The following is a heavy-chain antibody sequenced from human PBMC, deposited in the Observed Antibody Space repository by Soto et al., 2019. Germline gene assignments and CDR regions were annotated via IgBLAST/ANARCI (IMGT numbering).Heavy chain of an antibody. Sequence: GGSLRLSCAAYVLTFSSYWMRWVRQAPGKGLEWVASINEDETEKNYVDSVKGRFTISRDNAKNSLYLQMNSLRVDDTAVYYCARSSGYMDVWGKGTTVTVSS. J-gene: IGHJ6*03. CDR2: INEDETEK. D-gene: IGHD1-26*01. V-gene: IGHV3-7*01. CDR1: VLTFSSYW. CDR3: ARSSGYMDV.